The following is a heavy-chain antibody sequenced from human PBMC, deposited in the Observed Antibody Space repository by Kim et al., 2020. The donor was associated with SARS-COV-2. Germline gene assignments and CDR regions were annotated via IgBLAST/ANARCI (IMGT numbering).Heavy chain of an antibody. D-gene: IGHD3-10*01. V-gene: IGHV1-46*01. J-gene: IGHJ5*02. CDR3: ARSGEVTMVRGVLGGWFDP. CDR2: INPSGGST. Sequence: ASVKVSCKASGYTFTSYYMHWVRQAPGQGLEWMGIINPSGGSTSYAQKFQGRVTMTRDTSTSTVYMELSSLRSEDTAVYYCARSGEVTMVRGVLGGWFDPWGQGTLVTVSS. CDR1: GYTFTSYY.